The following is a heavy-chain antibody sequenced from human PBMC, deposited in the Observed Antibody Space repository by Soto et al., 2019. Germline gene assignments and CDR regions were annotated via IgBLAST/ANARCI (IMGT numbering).Heavy chain of an antibody. CDR2: IIPLFGTA. CDR1: GGTFSTYD. Sequence: QVQLVQSGAEVKKPGSSVKVSCKASGGTFSTYDICWVRQAPGQGLEWMGGIIPLFGTANYAQRFQGRATIIADESTRTSYMELRRLRSEDTAVYYCAINEGTDGYKFAYWGQGTLVTVSS. CDR3: AINEGTDGYKFAY. J-gene: IGHJ4*02. V-gene: IGHV1-69*01. D-gene: IGHD5-12*01.